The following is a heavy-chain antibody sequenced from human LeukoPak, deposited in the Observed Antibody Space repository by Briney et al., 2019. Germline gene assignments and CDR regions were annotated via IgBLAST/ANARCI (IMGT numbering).Heavy chain of an antibody. D-gene: IGHD2-8*01. Sequence: SETLSLTCAVYGGSFSGYYWSWIRQPPGKGLEWIGEINHSGSTNYNPSLKSRVTISVDTSKNQFSLKLSSVTAADTAVYSCASDLPGCRTISRWGQGTLVTVSS. J-gene: IGHJ4*02. CDR3: ASDLPGCRTISR. CDR2: INHSGST. CDR1: GGSFSGYY. V-gene: IGHV4-34*01.